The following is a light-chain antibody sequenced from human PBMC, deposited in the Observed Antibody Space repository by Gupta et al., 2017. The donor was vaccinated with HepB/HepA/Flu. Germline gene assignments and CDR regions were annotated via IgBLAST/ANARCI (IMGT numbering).Light chain of an antibody. CDR2: DAS. Sequence: EIVLTQSPATLSLSPGERATLSCRASQSVSSYLAWYQQKPGQAPRLLIYDASNMANGIPAMFSGSGAGTDGTLTISSLDPEDFAVYYCQQRINWPPGFSFGHGTKVDIK. CDR1: QSVSSY. J-gene: IGKJ3*01. V-gene: IGKV3-11*01. CDR3: QQRINWPPGFS.